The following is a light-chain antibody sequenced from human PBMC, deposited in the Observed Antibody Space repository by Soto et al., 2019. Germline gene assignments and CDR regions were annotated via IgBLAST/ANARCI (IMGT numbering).Light chain of an antibody. CDR2: EVT. V-gene: IGLV2-8*01. CDR1: SSDIGASNS. Sequence: CAGSSSDIGASNSVSWYQQHPGKAPKLLISEVTKRPSGVPDRFSGSKSGNTASLTVSGLQADDEADYYCGSKAGSNKHVVFGGGTKVTVL. CDR3: GSKAGSNKHVV. J-gene: IGLJ2*01.